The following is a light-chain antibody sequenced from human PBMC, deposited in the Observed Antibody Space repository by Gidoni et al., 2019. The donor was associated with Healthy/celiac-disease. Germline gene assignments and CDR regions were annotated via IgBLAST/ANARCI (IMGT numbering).Light chain of an antibody. CDR3: QQYNSYSRT. V-gene: IGKV1-5*03. Sequence: DIQMTQSPSTLSASVGDRVTITCRASQSISSWLAWYQQKPGKAPKLLIYKASSLESGVPSRFSGSGSVTEFTLTISSLQPDDFATYYCQQYNSYSRTFXQXTKLXIK. CDR1: QSISSW. CDR2: KAS. J-gene: IGKJ2*01.